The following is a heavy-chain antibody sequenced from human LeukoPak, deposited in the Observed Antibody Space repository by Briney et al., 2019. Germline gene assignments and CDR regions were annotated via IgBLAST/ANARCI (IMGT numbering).Heavy chain of an antibody. V-gene: IGHV3-23*01. Sequence: GESLKISCAASGLTFSNYAMNWVRQASGRGLEWVSGITDSGRKTYYADSVKGRFSISRDNSKNTVYLQMSDLRAEDTAVYYCAKITKATTPNYWGQGTLVTVSS. CDR2: ITDSGRKT. CDR1: GLTFSNYA. CDR3: AKITKATTPNY. J-gene: IGHJ4*02. D-gene: IGHD4-17*01.